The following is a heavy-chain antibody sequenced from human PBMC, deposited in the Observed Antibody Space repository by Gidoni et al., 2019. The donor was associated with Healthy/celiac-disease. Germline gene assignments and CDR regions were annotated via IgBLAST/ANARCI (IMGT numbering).Heavy chain of an antibody. J-gene: IGHJ6*02. D-gene: IGHD3-10*01. CDR2: IWYDGSNK. CDR3: ARDRAVLYYYYYGMDV. Sequence: QVHLVESGGCVVQPWRSLRLSCAASGFTFSSYGMHWVRQAPGKGLEWVAVIWYDGSNKYYADSVKGRFTISRDNSKNTLYLQMNSLRAEDTAVYYCARDRAVLYYYYYGMDVWGQGTTVTVSS. V-gene: IGHV3-33*01. CDR1: GFTFSSYG.